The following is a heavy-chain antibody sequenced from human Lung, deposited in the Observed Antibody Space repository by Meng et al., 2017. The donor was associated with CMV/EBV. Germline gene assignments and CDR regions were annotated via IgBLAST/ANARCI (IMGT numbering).Heavy chain of an antibody. Sequence: QVQLQQWGAGLLKPSGTLSLTCAVYGGSFSGYYWSWIRQPPGKGLEWIGEINHSGSTNYNPSLKSRVTISVDTSKNQFSLKLTSVAAADTAVYHCLRGSGGSVWGQGTLVTVSS. CDR1: GGSFSGYY. CDR2: INHSGST. J-gene: IGHJ1*01. D-gene: IGHD3-10*01. CDR3: LRGSGGSV. V-gene: IGHV4-34*01.